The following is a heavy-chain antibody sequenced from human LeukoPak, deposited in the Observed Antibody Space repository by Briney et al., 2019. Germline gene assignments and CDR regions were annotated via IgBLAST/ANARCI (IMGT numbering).Heavy chain of an antibody. J-gene: IGHJ6*02. CDR2: IYTSGST. V-gene: IGHV4-4*07. D-gene: IGHD6-13*01. Sequence: SETLSLTCTVPGGSISSYYWTLIRQPAGKGLEWIGRIYTSGSTNYNPSLKSRVTMSVDTSNNQFSLNLSSVTAADTAVYYCARQIIAAGKNYYGMDVWGQGTTVTVSS. CDR1: GGSISSYY. CDR3: ARQIIAAGKNYYGMDV.